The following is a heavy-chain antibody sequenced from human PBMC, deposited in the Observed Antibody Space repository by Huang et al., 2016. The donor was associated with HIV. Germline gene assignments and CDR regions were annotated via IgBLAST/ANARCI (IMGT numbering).Heavy chain of an antibody. CDR3: TGALASDTGMDV. Sequence: EVQLVESGGGLVQPGGSLRLSCAASGFTFSDHYMDWVRQATGKGLECVGRRRNKVRSYTTEYAASVKGRFTISRDDSETSLYLQMNSLRTEDSAVYYCTGALASDTGMDVWGQGTTVTVSS. D-gene: IGHD6-19*01. CDR2: RRNKVRSYTT. CDR1: GFTFSDHY. V-gene: IGHV3-72*01. J-gene: IGHJ6*02.